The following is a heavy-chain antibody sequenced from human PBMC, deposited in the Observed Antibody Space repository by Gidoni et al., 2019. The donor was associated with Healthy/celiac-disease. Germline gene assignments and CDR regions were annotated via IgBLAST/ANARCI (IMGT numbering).Heavy chain of an antibody. CDR2: ISGNGGST. CDR3: AKNPQAAAGTWDY. J-gene: IGHJ4*02. Sequence: EVQLLESGGGLVQPGGSLRLSCAAYGFTFSSYAKSWVRQAPGKGLEWVSAISGNGGSTYYADSVKGRFTISRDNSKNTLYLQMNSLRAEDTAVYYCAKNPQAAAGTWDYWGQGTLVTVSS. V-gene: IGHV3-23*01. D-gene: IGHD6-13*01. CDR1: GFTFSSYA.